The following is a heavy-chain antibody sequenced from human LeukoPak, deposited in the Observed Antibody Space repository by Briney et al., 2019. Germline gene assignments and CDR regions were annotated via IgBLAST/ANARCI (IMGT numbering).Heavy chain of an antibody. CDR3: AAFGLL. CDR1: GFTFSSYG. V-gene: IGHV3-30*03. J-gene: IGHJ4*02. Sequence: GGSLRLSCAASGFTFSSYGMHWVRQAPGKGLEWVAVISYDGSNKYYADSVKGRFTISRDNSKNTLYPQMNSLRAEDTAVYYCAAFGLLWGQGTLVTVSS. D-gene: IGHD3-10*01. CDR2: ISYDGSNK.